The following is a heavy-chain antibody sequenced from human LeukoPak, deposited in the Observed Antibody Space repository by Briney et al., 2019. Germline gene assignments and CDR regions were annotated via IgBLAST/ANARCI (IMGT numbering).Heavy chain of an antibody. CDR3: ARGADYYGSGSPYYYYYGMDV. V-gene: IGHV3-30*04. CDR1: GFTFSSYA. D-gene: IGHD3-10*01. J-gene: IGHJ6*02. CDR2: ISYDGSNK. Sequence: PGGSLRLSCAASGFTFSSYAMHWVRRAPGKGLEWVAVISYDGSNKYYADSVKGRFTISRDNSKNTLYLQMNSLRAEDTAVYYCARGADYYGSGSPYYYYYGMDVWGQGTTVTVSS.